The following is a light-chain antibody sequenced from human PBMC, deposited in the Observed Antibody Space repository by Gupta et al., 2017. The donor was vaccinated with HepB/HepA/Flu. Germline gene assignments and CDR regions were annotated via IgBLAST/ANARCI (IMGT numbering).Light chain of an antibody. J-gene: IGLJ1*01. CDR2: GDD. CDR3: ASWDDSLNGFV. CDR1: DSNIGSNT. V-gene: IGLV1-44*01. Sequence: QSVLTQPPSASGTPGQRVTISCSGSDSNIGSNTVSWYQQVPGTAPKLLIYGDDLRPSGAPDRFSGSKSGTSASLAISGLQSEDEADCYCASWDDSLNGFVFGPGTKVTGL.